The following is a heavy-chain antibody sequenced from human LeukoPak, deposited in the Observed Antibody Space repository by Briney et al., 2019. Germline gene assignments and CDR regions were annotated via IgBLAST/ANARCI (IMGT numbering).Heavy chain of an antibody. CDR1: GFTFSRYW. CDR2: IKQDGSEK. Sequence: GGSLRLSCAASGFTFSRYWMSWVRQAPGKGLEWVANIKQDGSEKYYVDSVKGRFTISRDNAKNSLYLQMNSPRAEDTAVYYCARFVENKIPFDYWGQGTLVSVSS. D-gene: IGHD5-24*01. V-gene: IGHV3-7*01. J-gene: IGHJ4*02. CDR3: ARFVENKIPFDY.